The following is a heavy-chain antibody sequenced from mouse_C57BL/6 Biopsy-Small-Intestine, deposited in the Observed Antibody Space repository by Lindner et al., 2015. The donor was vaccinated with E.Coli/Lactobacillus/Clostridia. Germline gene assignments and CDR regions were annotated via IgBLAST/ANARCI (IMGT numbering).Heavy chain of an antibody. D-gene: IGHD2-3*01. J-gene: IGHJ4*01. Sequence: EVQLQESGGGLVKPGGSLKLSCAASGFTFSDYGIHWVRQAPEKGLEWVAYISSGSSTIYYADTVKGRFTISRDNAKNTLFLQMTSLRSEDTAMYYCARDSDDGYFYYGMDYWGQGNSVTVSS. V-gene: IGHV5-17*01. CDR2: ISSGSSTI. CDR3: ARDSDDGYFYYGMDY. CDR1: GFTFSDYG.